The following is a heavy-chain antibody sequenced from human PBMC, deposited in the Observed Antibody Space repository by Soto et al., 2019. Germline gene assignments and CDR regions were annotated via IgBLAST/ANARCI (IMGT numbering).Heavy chain of an antibody. CDR2: IIPIFGTA. V-gene: IGHV1-69*13. CDR1: GGTFSSYA. Sequence: GPSVKVSCKASGGTFSSYAISWVRQAPGQGLEWMGGIIPIFGTANYAQKFQGRVTITADESTSTAYMELSSLRSEDTAVYYCATLGDCGSYYARQANYFDYWGQGTLVTVSS. D-gene: IGHD1-26*01. J-gene: IGHJ4*02. CDR3: ATLGDCGSYYARQANYFDY.